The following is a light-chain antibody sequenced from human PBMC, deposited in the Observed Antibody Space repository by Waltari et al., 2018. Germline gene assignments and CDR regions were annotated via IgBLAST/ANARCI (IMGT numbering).Light chain of an antibody. CDR1: PGSVSTNND. Sequence: QTVVTQEPSFSVSPGGTVTLTCGLSPGSVSTNNDPSWYQQIPGQAPRTLIPSTDARSSGVPDRFSGSILGSKAALTITGAQADDECDYYCALYLGGGIWVFGGGTRLTVL. V-gene: IGLV8-61*01. CDR3: ALYLGGGIWV. CDR2: STD. J-gene: IGLJ3*02.